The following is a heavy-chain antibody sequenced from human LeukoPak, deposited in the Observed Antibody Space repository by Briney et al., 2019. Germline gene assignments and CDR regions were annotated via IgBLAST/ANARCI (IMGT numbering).Heavy chain of an antibody. CDR3: AGGEKIGGATKY. CDR1: GGSFSGYY. J-gene: IGHJ4*02. D-gene: IGHD1-26*01. Sequence: PSETLSLTCAVYGGSFSGYYWSWIRQPPGKGLEWIGEINHSGSTNYNPSLKSRVTISVDTSKNQFSLKLSSVTAADTAVYYCAGGEKIGGATKYWGQGTLVTVSS. CDR2: INHSGST. V-gene: IGHV4-34*01.